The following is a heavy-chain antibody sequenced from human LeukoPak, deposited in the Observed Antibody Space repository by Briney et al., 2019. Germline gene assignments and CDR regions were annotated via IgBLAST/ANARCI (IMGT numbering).Heavy chain of an antibody. J-gene: IGHJ5*02. CDR3: ARITYDFWSGYYMPDDP. Sequence: ASVKVSCKASGYTFTNYGISWVRQAPGQGLEWMGWISIYNGNTDYAQKLRGRVTMTTDTSTSTAYMELRSLRSDDTAVYYCARITYDFWSGYYMPDDPWGQGTQVTVSS. D-gene: IGHD3-3*01. CDR1: GYTFTNYG. V-gene: IGHV1-18*01. CDR2: ISIYNGNT.